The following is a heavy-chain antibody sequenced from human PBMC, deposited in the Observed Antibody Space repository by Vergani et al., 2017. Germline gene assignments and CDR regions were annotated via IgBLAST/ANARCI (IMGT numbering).Heavy chain of an antibody. CDR3: ARDSVRYSSGWDYYYYGMDV. Sequence: QVQLQQWGAGLLKPSETLSLTCAVYGGSFSGYYWSWIRQPPGKGLEWIGEINHSGSTNYNPSLNSRVTISVDTSKNQFSLKLSSVTAADTAVYYCARDSVRYSSGWDYYYYGMDVWGQGTTVTVSS. CDR2: INHSGST. D-gene: IGHD6-19*01. CDR1: GGSFSGYY. V-gene: IGHV4-34*01. J-gene: IGHJ6*02.